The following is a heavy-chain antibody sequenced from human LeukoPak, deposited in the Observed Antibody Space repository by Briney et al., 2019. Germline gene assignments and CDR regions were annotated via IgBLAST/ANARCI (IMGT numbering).Heavy chain of an antibody. Sequence: SETQSLTCTVSGGSTTSNYYWGWIRRPPGKDLEWIGSIYYSGSTYYNPSLKSRVTISVDTSKNQFSLKLSSVTAADTAVYYCARGARITFGGVIVDQTSFDYWGQGTLDTVSS. CDR1: GGSTTSNYY. J-gene: IGHJ4*02. CDR3: ARGARITFGGVIVDQTSFDY. CDR2: IYYSGST. D-gene: IGHD3-16*02. V-gene: IGHV4-39*07.